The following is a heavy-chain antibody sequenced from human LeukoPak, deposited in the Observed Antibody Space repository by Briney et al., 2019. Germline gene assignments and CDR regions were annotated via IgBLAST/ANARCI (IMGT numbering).Heavy chain of an antibody. J-gene: IGHJ4*02. V-gene: IGHV3-48*01. CDR3: ASFHCSSTSCYDLNYFDY. Sequence: GGSPRLSCAASGFTFSSYSMNWVRQAPGKGLEWVSYISSSSTIYYADSVKGRFTISRDNAKNSLYLQMNSPRAEDTAVYYCASFHCSSTSCYDLNYFDYWGQGTLVTVSS. CDR2: ISSSSTI. D-gene: IGHD2-2*01. CDR1: GFTFSSYS.